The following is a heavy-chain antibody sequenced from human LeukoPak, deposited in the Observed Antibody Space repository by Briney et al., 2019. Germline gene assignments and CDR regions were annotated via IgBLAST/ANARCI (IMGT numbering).Heavy chain of an antibody. Sequence: SETLSLTCTVSGGSISSSNYYWGWIRQPPGEGLEWVGSIYHSGSTYYNPSLKSRVTISVDMSKDQFSLKLRSVTAADTAVYYCARMSYGSYWYFDLWGRGTLVTVSS. CDR1: GGSISSSNYY. J-gene: IGHJ2*01. V-gene: IGHV4-39*01. D-gene: IGHD1-26*01. CDR3: ARMSYGSYWYFDL. CDR2: IYHSGST.